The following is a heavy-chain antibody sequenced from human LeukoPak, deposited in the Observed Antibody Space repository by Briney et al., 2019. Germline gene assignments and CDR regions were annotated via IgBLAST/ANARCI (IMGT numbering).Heavy chain of an antibody. D-gene: IGHD6-19*01. CDR1: GFTFSGYI. Sequence: PGGSLRLSCAASGFTFSGYIMNWVRQAPGKGLEWVSFISSTSNTIYYADSVKGQFTVSRDNAKNSLYLQMNSLRAEDTAVYYCARDQWLDYWGQGTLVTVSS. J-gene: IGHJ4*02. CDR3: ARDQWLDY. CDR2: ISSTSNTI. V-gene: IGHV3-48*01.